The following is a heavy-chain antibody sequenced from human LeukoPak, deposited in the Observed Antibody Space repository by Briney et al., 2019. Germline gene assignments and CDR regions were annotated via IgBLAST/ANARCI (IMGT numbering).Heavy chain of an antibody. D-gene: IGHD3-22*01. J-gene: IGHJ4*02. CDR3: ARAPYYYDSSGYPD. CDR1: GYTFTSYG. CDR2: ISAYNGNT. V-gene: IGHV1-18*01. Sequence: ASVKVSCKASGYTFTSYGISWVRQAPGQVLEWMGWISAYNGNTNYAQKLQGRVTMTTDTSTSTAYMELRSLRSDDTAVYYCARAPYYYDSSGYPDWGQGTLVTVSS.